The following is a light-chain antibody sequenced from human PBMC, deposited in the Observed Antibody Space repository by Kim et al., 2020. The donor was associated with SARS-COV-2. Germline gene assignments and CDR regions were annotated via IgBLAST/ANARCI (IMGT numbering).Light chain of an antibody. CDR3: ATWDDGLNGPV. J-gene: IGLJ2*01. CDR2: SNH. Sequence: ITVSCSGTGANIGVNTLNWYQQFPGAAPRLLIYSNHRRPSGVPDRFSGSKSGTSASLAISGLQSEDEAHYYCATWDDGLNGPVFGGGTQLTVL. V-gene: IGLV1-44*01. CDR1: GANIGVNT.